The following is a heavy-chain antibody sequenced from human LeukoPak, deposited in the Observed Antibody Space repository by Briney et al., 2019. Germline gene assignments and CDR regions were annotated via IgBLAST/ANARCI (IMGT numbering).Heavy chain of an antibody. V-gene: IGHV1-8*03. CDR3: ARGRYYDSSGYYGDFDY. J-gene: IGHJ4*02. CDR1: GYTFTSYD. CDR2: MNPNSGNT. Sequence: ASVKVSCKAAGYTFTSYDINWVRQATGQGLEGMGWMNPNSGNTGYAQKFQGRVTITRNTSISTAYMELSSLRSEDTAVYYCARGRYYDSSGYYGDFDYWGQGTLVTVSS. D-gene: IGHD3-22*01.